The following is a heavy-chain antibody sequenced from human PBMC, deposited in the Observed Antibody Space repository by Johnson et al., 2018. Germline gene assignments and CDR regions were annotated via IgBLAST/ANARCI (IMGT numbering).Heavy chain of an antibody. CDR1: GFTFSDHY. CDR2: IKDKVNSYTT. Sequence: VQLVESGGGLVQXGGSMRLSCAASGFTFSDHYMDWVRQAPGKGLEWVGRIKDKVNSYTTQYAASVDGRFTISRDDSKNSLYLQMNSLKTEDTAMYYCAGDKSYAFDIWGQGTMVTVSS. CDR3: AGDKSYAFDI. V-gene: IGHV3-72*01. J-gene: IGHJ3*02.